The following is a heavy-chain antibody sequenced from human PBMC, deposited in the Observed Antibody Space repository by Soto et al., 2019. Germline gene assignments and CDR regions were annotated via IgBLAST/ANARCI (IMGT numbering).Heavy chain of an antibody. CDR3: ASTRLVATSVWY. Sequence: SETLSLTCTVSGGSLSTSSYYWGWIRQPPGRGLEWIGSIYYSGSTYYNPSLKSRVTISVDTSKNQFSLKLSSVTAADTAVYYCASTRLVATSVWYWGQGTLVTVSS. J-gene: IGHJ4*02. CDR2: IYYSGST. CDR1: GGSLSTSSYY. D-gene: IGHD5-12*01. V-gene: IGHV4-39*01.